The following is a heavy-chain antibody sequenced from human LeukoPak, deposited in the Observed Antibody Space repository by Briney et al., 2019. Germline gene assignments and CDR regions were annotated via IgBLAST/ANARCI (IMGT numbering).Heavy chain of an antibody. J-gene: IGHJ4*02. V-gene: IGHV1-46*01. D-gene: IGHD5-18*01. CDR1: GYSFTSNY. CDR2: IYPRDGST. Sequence: ASVKVSCKASGYSFTSNYIHWVRQAPGQGLEWMGMIYPRDGSTSYAQKFQGRVTMTRDTSTSTVYMELSSLRSEDTAVYYCATSSGYSYGPFDYWGQGTLVTVSS. CDR3: ATSSGYSYGPFDY.